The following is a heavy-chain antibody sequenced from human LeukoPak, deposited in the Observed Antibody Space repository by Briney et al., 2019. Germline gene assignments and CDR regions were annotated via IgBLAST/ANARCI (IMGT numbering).Heavy chain of an antibody. CDR3: AREDGIAAAGSPFDY. V-gene: IGHV4-4*09. Sequence: SGTLSLACTVSGGSISSYYWSWIRQPPGKGLEWIGYIYTSGSTNYNPSLKSRVTISVDTSKNQFSLKLSSVTAADTAVYYCAREDGIAAAGSPFDYWGQGTLVTVSS. CDR2: IYTSGST. J-gene: IGHJ4*02. D-gene: IGHD6-13*01. CDR1: GGSISSYY.